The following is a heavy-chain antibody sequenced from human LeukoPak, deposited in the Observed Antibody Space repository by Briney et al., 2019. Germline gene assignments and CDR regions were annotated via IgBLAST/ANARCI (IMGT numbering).Heavy chain of an antibody. CDR2: INEDGSVK. CDR1: GFAFSTSW. J-gene: IGHJ4*02. Sequence: GGSLRLSCAASGFAFSTSWMAWVRQAPGRGLEWVANINEDGSVKNYVDSVKGRFTISSDNAKNSLYLQMNSLRAEDTAVYYCSRDAAYSTFDYWGQGTLVTVSS. CDR3: SRDAAYSTFDY. V-gene: IGHV3-7*05. D-gene: IGHD4-11*01.